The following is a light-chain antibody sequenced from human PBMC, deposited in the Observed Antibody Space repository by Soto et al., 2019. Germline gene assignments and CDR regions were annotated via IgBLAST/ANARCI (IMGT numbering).Light chain of an antibody. V-gene: IGKV3-15*01. CDR2: GAS. Sequence: EREMTQSPATLSVSPGERATLSCRASQSVSSNLAWYQQKPGQTPRLLVYGASTRATGVPVRFSGSGSGTEFNLTINRVEPEDFAVYFCQQYAGSPRTFGQGTKVDIK. CDR1: QSVSSN. CDR3: QQYAGSPRT. J-gene: IGKJ1*01.